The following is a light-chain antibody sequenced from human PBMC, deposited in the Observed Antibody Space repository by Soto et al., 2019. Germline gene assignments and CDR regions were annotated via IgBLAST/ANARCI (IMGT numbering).Light chain of an antibody. CDR1: SSDVGGYNY. CDR2: EVN. J-gene: IGLJ3*02. CDR3: SSFTRSSTWL. V-gene: IGLV2-14*01. Sequence: QSALTQPASVSGSPGQSITISCTGTSSDVGGYNYVSWYQQHPGKAPKLMIYEVNNRPSGDSNRFSGSKSGNTACLTISGLQAEDEADYYCSSFTRSSTWLFGGGTKLTVL.